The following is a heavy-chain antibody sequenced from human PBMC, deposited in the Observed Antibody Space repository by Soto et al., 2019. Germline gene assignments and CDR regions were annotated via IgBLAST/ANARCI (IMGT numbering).Heavy chain of an antibody. CDR2: FDPEDGDT. V-gene: IGHV1-24*01. J-gene: IGHJ4*02. Sequence: GASVKVSCKVSGYTLTELSMHWVRQAPGKGLEWMGGFDPEDGDTIYAQKFQGRVTMTEDTYTDTAYMELSSLRSEDTAVYCCGTDTITGTYYLDYWGQGTLVTVSS. CDR1: GYTLTELS. D-gene: IGHD1-20*01. CDR3: GTDTITGTYYLDY.